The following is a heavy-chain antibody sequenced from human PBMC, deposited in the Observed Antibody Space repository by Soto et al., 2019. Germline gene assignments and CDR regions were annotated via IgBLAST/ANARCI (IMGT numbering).Heavy chain of an antibody. V-gene: IGHV3-7*01. D-gene: IGHD3-10*01. CDR1: GFTFSSSW. J-gene: IGHJ4*02. CDR3: AAGFPPDY. Sequence: EVQVVESGGVLVQPGGSLKVSCAASGFTFSSSWMHWVRQAPGKGLEWVANIKGDGSEEYYVDSVRGRFTISRDNAKNSLFLQMNSLRAEDTAVYYCAAGFPPDYWGPGTQVTVSS. CDR2: IKGDGSEE.